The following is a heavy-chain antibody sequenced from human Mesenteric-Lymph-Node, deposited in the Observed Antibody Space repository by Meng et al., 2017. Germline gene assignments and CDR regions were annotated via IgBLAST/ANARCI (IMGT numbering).Heavy chain of an antibody. V-gene: IGHV4-38-2*02. J-gene: IGHJ4*02. Sequence: SETLSLTCTVSGYSISSGYYWGWIRQPPGKGLEWIGEINHSGSTNYNPSLKSRVTISVDTSKNQFSLKLSSVTAADTAVYYCARTPDYGVSGWYGADYWGQGTLVTVSS. CDR2: INHSGST. CDR1: GYSISSGYY. CDR3: ARTPDYGVSGWYGADY. D-gene: IGHD6-19*01.